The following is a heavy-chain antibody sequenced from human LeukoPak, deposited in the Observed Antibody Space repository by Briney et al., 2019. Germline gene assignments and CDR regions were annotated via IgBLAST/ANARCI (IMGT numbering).Heavy chain of an antibody. CDR1: GGSFSGYY. D-gene: IGHD3-9*01. CDR3: ARKRLVESLVDY. V-gene: IGHV4-34*01. CDR2: INHSGST. J-gene: IGHJ4*02. Sequence: SETLSLTCAVYGGSFSGYYWSWIRQPPGKGLEWIGEINHSGSTNYNPSLKSRVTISVDTSKNQFSLKLSSVTAADTAVYYCARKRLVESLVDYWGQGTLVTVSS.